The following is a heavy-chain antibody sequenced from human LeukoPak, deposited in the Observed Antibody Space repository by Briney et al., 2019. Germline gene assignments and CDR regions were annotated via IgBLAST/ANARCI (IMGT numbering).Heavy chain of an antibody. D-gene: IGHD2-15*01. V-gene: IGHV3-15*01. CDR1: GFTFSNAW. CDR2: IKSKTDGGTT. Sequence: TGGSLRLSCAASGFTFSNAWMSWVRQAPGKGLEWVGRIKSKTDGGTTDYAAPVKGRFTISRDDSKNTLYLQMNSLKTEDTAVYYCTTGGVVVVVAATLADYWGQGTLVTVSS. J-gene: IGHJ4*02. CDR3: TTGGVVVVVAATLADY.